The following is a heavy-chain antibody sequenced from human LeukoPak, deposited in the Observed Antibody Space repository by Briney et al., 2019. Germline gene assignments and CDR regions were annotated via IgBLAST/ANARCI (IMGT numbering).Heavy chain of an antibody. CDR1: GFTFSSYS. J-gene: IGHJ6*03. V-gene: IGHV3-48*01. CDR3: ARDAGIAAAAYYYYYMDV. D-gene: IGHD6-13*01. Sequence: GGSLRLSCAASGFTFSSYSMNWVRQAPGKGLEWVSYISSSSSTIYYADSVKGRFTISRDNSKNTLYLQMNSLRAEDTAVYYCARDAGIAAAAYYYYYMDVWGKGTTVTVSS. CDR2: ISSSSSTI.